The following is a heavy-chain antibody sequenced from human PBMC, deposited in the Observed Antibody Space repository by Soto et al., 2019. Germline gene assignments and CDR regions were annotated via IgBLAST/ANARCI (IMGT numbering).Heavy chain of an antibody. CDR1: GFTFSDHY. V-gene: IGHV3-72*01. Sequence: EVQLVESGGGLVQPGGSLRLSCAASGFTFSDHYMDWVRQAPGKGLEWVGLIRDKANSYTTEYAASVRGRFTISGDESKNSVYLQMNSLKTEDTAVYYCARRPGSGRSVDYWGKGTLVTVSS. D-gene: IGHD3-10*01. CDR3: ARRPGSGRSVDY. CDR2: IRDKANSYTT. J-gene: IGHJ4*02.